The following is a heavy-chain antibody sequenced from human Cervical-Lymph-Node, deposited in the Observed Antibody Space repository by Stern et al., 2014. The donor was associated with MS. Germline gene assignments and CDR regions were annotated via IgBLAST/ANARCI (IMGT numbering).Heavy chain of an antibody. V-gene: IGHV1-46*03. D-gene: IGHD1-26*01. CDR3: AREGADNDAFDV. Sequence: QLVQSGAEVKKPGASVTVSCRTSGYTFIDYYIHWVRQAPGQGLEWMGIINLSDGATTYAQKFQGRVTMTRDTSTNTAYMQLGSLTSEDTAVFFCAREGADNDAFDVWGQGTMVTVSS. CDR2: INLSDGAT. CDR1: GYTFIDYY. J-gene: IGHJ3*01.